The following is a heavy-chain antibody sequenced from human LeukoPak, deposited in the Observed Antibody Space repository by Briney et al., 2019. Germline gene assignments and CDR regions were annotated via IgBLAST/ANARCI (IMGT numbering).Heavy chain of an antibody. D-gene: IGHD4-17*01. V-gene: IGHV4-4*07. Sequence: SETLSLTCSVSGGSIRGYYWSWLRQSAGEGLEWIGRIYSGGSAIIYNPSLRSRVSMSGDTSKNQFTLNLRSVTAADTAIYYCAGQMTTVMTSWFDSWGRGTLVTVSS. J-gene: IGHJ5*01. CDR2: IYSGGSA. CDR1: GGSIRGYY. CDR3: AGQMTTVMTSWFDS.